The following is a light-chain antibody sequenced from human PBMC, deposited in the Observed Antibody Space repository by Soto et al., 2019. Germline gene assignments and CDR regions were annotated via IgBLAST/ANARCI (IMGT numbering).Light chain of an antibody. V-gene: IGLV2-23*01. CDR2: EDT. CDR1: SCDVGNYNL. J-gene: IGLJ1*01. CDR3: CSYTDSSTYV. Sequence: QSALTQPASMSGSPGQSITISCAGTSCDVGNYNLVSWYQQHPGKAPKLIIYEDTKRPSGVSNRFSGSKSGNTASLTISGLEAEDEADYYCCSYTDSSTYVFGTGTKVTVL.